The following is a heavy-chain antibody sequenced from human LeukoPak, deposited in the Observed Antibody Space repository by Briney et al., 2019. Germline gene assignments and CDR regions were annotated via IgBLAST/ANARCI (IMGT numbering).Heavy chain of an antibody. V-gene: IGHV1-18*01. J-gene: IGHJ4*02. D-gene: IGHD6-6*01. Sequence: GASVKVSCKASGYTFTNFALTWVRQAPGQGLEYMGWISGYNGNTKYAPDFYGRLTMTTDTSTSTAYMELRSLRSDDTAVYYCARDREYSSSSPTEPFFDYWGQGTLVTVSS. CDR1: GYTFTNFA. CDR3: ARDREYSSSSPTEPFFDY. CDR2: ISGYNGNT.